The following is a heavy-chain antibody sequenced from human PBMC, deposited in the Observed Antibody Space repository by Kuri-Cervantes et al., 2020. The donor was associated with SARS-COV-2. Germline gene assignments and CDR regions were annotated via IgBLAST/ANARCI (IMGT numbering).Heavy chain of an antibody. CDR2: ISGSGGST. CDR3: AKVRGYSGYEDY. D-gene: IGHD5-12*01. V-gene: IGHV3-23*01. Sequence: GESLKISCAASGFTSSSYAMSWVRQAPGKGLEWVSAISGSGGSTYYADSVKGRFTISRDNSKNTLYLQMNSLRAEDTAVYYCAKVRGYSGYEDYWGQGTLVTVSS. CDR1: GFTSSSYA. J-gene: IGHJ4*02.